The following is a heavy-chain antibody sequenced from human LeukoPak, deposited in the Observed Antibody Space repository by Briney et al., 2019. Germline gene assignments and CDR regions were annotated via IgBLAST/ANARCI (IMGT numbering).Heavy chain of an antibody. D-gene: IGHD6-25*01. V-gene: IGHV4-59*01. CDR2: ISYSGST. Sequence: SETLSLTCTASGGSISSYYWSWIRQPPGKGLEWIGYISYSGSTNYNPSLKSRVTISVDTSKNHFSLKLSSVTAADTAVYYCAREAATLDYWGQGTLVTVSS. J-gene: IGHJ4*02. CDR3: AREAATLDY. CDR1: GGSISSYY.